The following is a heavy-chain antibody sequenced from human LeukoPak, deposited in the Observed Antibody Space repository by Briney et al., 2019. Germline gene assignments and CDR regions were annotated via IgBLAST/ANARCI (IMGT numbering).Heavy chain of an antibody. J-gene: IGHJ4*02. CDR1: GYTFAGYY. V-gene: IGHV1-18*04. D-gene: IGHD6-13*01. CDR2: ISAYNGNT. CDR3: AREYSSSWYAY. Sequence: GASVKVSCKASGYTFAGYYMHWVRQAPGQGLEWMGWISAYNGNTNYAQKLQGRVTMTTDTSTGTAYMELRSLRSDDTAVYYCAREYSSSWYAYWGQGTLVTVSS.